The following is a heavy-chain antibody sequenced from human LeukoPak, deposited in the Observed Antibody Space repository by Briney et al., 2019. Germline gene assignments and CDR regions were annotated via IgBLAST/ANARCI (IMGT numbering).Heavy chain of an antibody. Sequence: SETLSLTCAVSGGSISSSNWWSWVRQPPGKGLEWIGEIYHSGSTNYNPSLKSRVTISVDTSKNQFSLRLSSVTAADTAVYYCARDWGVSARPGYMDVWGKGTTVTVSS. CDR1: GGSISSSNW. J-gene: IGHJ6*03. CDR2: IYHSGST. CDR3: ARDWGVSARPGYMDV. D-gene: IGHD6-6*01. V-gene: IGHV4-4*02.